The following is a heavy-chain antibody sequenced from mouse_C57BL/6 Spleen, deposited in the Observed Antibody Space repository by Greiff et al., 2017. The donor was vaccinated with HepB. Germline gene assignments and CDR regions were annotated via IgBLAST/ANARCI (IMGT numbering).Heavy chain of an antibody. Sequence: VQLQQSVAELVRPGASVKLSCTASGFNIKNTHMHWVKQRPEQGLEWIGRIDPANGNTKYAPKFQGKATITADTSSNTAYLQLSSLTSEDTAIYYCARDDGYWFAYWGQGTLVTVSA. CDR3: ARDDGYWFAY. J-gene: IGHJ3*01. V-gene: IGHV14-3*01. CDR2: IDPANGNT. CDR1: GFNIKNTH. D-gene: IGHD2-3*01.